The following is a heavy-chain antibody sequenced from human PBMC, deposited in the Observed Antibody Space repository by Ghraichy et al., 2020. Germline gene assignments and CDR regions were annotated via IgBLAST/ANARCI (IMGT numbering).Heavy chain of an antibody. CDR2: IYYRGNT. V-gene: IGHV4-39*01. J-gene: IGHJ4*02. Sequence: SPTLSLTCTVSGGSISSSAYYWGWIRQSPGKGLEWIASIYYRGNTYYNPSLKSRVTISVDTSKTRFSLKLTSVTAADTAVYFCARGANYYDSSGYPLCFDYWGQGSLVTVSS. CDR3: ARGANYYDSSGYPLCFDY. D-gene: IGHD3-22*01. CDR1: GGSISSSAYY.